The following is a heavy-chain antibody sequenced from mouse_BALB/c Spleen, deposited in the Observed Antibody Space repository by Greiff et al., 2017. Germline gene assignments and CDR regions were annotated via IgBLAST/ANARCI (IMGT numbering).Heavy chain of an antibody. Sequence: QVQLQQSGAELAKPGASVKMSCKAAGYTFTNYWIGWVKQRPGHGLEWIGDIYPGGGYTNYNEKFKGKATLTADTSSSTAYMQLSSLTSEDSAIYYCARGDGYYEGYAMDYWGQGTSVTVSS. J-gene: IGHJ4*01. CDR2: IYPGGGYT. CDR3: ARGDGYYEGYAMDY. CDR1: GYTFTNYW. V-gene: IGHV1-63*02. D-gene: IGHD2-3*01.